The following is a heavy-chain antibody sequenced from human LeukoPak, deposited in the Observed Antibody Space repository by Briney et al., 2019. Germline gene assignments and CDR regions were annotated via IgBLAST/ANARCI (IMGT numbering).Heavy chain of an antibody. J-gene: IGHJ4*02. V-gene: IGHV4-30-4*01. CDR3: ARLYSNNYAYY. CDR1: GGAIRSGDYY. D-gene: IGHD5-24*01. CDR2: ISYSGTT. Sequence: SQTLSLTCTVFGGAIRSGDYYWSWIRQPPGKGLEWIGYISYSGTTYYNPSLKSRVTISVDTSNNHFSLKLTSVTAADTAVYYCARLYSNNYAYYWGQGTLVTVSS.